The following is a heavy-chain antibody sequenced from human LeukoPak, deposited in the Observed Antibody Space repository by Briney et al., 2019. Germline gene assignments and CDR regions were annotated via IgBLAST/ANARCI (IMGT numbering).Heavy chain of an antibody. J-gene: IGHJ4*02. D-gene: IGHD5-12*01. CDR2: INSSSGST. V-gene: IGHV1-46*01. Sequence: ASVKVSCKASGYIFTSYYMHWVRQAPGQGLQWMGIINSSSGSTTYAQKFQGRVTMTRDMSTSTAYMELSSLRSEDTAVYYCARDVRGYSGYDLTTTDYWGQGTLVTVSS. CDR1: GYIFTSYY. CDR3: ARDVRGYSGYDLTTTDY.